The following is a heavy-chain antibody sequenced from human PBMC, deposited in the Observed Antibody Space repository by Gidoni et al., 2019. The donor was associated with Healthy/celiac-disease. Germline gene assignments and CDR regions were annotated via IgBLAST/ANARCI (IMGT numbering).Heavy chain of an antibody. D-gene: IGHD3-22*01. Sequence: QVQLVESGGGVVQPGRSLRLSCAASGFTFSSCGMHWVRQAPGKGLEWVAVIWYDGSNKYYADSVKGRFTISRDNSKNTLYLQMNSLRAEDTAVYYCAREGSYYDSSGYYGINWFDPWGQGTLVTVSS. J-gene: IGHJ5*02. V-gene: IGHV3-33*08. CDR1: GFTFSSCG. CDR3: AREGSYYDSSGYYGINWFDP. CDR2: IWYDGSNK.